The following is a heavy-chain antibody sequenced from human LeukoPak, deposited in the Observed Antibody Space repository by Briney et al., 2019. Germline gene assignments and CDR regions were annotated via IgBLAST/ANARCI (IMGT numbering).Heavy chain of an antibody. J-gene: IGHJ5*02. CDR2: IKSKNDGGTT. CDR3: NKGIVGASTDWLDP. D-gene: IGHD1-26*01. CDR1: GFTFRYAW. Sequence: GGSLRLSCAASGFTFRYAWMSWVRQAPGKGQEWVGRIKSKNDGGTTDYAAPVEGRFTISRDDSKNMMYLQMNSLKTEDTAVYYCNKGIVGASTDWLDPWGQGTLVIVSS. V-gene: IGHV3-15*01.